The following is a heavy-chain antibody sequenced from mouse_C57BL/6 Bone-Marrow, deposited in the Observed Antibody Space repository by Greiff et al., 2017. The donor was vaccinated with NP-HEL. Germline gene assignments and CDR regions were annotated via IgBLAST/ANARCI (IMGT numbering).Heavy chain of an antibody. CDR1: GYTFTSYG. V-gene: IGHV1-81*01. Sequence: VQVVESGAELARPGASVKLSCKASGYTFTSYGISWVKQRTGQGLEWIGEIYPRSGNTYYNEKFKGKATLTADKSSSTAYMELRSLTSEDSAVYFCARGYYYGSNNYFDYWGQGTTLTVSS. D-gene: IGHD1-1*01. J-gene: IGHJ2*01. CDR2: IYPRSGNT. CDR3: ARGYYYGSNNYFDY.